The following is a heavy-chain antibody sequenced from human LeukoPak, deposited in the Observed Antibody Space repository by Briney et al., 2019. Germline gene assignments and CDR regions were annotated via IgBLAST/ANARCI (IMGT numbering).Heavy chain of an antibody. CDR1: GGSISSYY. CDR3: ARLTVPLRFDP. CDR2: IYYSGST. V-gene: IGHV4-59*01. J-gene: IGHJ5*02. Sequence: PSETLSLTCTVSGGSISSYYWSWIRQPPGKGLEWIGYIYYSGSTNSNPSLKSRVTISVDTSKNQFSLKLNSVSAADTAVYYCARLTVPLRFDPWGQGTLVTVSS. D-gene: IGHD2-2*01.